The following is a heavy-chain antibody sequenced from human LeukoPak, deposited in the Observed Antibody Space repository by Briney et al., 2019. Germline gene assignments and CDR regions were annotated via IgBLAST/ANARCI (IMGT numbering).Heavy chain of an antibody. CDR2: INPNSGGT. CDR1: GYTFTGYY. CDR3: ARDSNTWIHPSGDYYYMDV. Sequence: ASVKVSCKASGYTFTGYYMHWVRQAPGQGLEWMGWINPNSGGTNYAQKFQGRVTMTRDTSISTAYMELSRLRSDDTAVYYCARDSNTWIHPSGDYYYMDVWGKGTTVTVSS. D-gene: IGHD5-18*01. V-gene: IGHV1-2*02. J-gene: IGHJ6*03.